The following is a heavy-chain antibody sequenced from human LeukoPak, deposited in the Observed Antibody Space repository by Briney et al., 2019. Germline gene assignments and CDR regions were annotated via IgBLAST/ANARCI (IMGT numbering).Heavy chain of an antibody. CDR1: GFTFSSYA. CDR3: ARGLRGYSYGPRGY. Sequence: GGSLRLSCAASGFTFSSYAMNWVRQAPGKGLEWVSSISSSSSYIYYADSVKGRFTISRDNAKNSLYLQMNSLRAEDTAVYYCARGLRGYSYGPRGYWGQGTLVTVSP. D-gene: IGHD5-18*01. V-gene: IGHV3-21*01. CDR2: ISSSSSYI. J-gene: IGHJ4*02.